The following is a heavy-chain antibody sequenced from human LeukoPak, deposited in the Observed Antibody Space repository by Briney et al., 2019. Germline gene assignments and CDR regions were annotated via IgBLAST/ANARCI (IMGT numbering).Heavy chain of an antibody. D-gene: IGHD3-3*01. V-gene: IGHV4-59*01. CDR3: AKGVLRFLHFDY. CDR2: IYYSGST. Sequence: SETLSLTCTVSGGSTSSYYWSWIRQPPGKGLEWIGYIYYSGSTNYNPSLKSRVTISVDTSKNQFSLKLSSVTAADTAVYYCAKGVLRFLHFDYWGQGTLVTVSS. J-gene: IGHJ4*02. CDR1: GGSTSSYY.